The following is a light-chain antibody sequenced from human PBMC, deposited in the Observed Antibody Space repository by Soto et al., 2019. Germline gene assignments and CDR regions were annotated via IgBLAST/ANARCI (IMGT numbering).Light chain of an antibody. J-gene: IGKJ4*01. CDR2: DAS. V-gene: IGKV1-33*01. CDR1: QDISNY. CDR3: QQYDNLPLT. Sequence: DIQMTQSPSSLSASVGDRVTITCQASQDISNYLNWYQQKPGKAPKLLIYDASNLETGVPSRFSGSRSGTDFTFTISSLQPEDIGTYYCQQYDNLPLTFGGGTKVEIK.